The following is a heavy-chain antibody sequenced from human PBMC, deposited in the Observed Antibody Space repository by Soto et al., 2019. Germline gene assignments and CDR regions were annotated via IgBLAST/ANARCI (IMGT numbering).Heavy chain of an antibody. V-gene: IGHV3-74*01. CDR2: VNSDGHDT. J-gene: IGHJ4*02. CDR1: GFTFSTYW. D-gene: IGHD3-22*01. Sequence: EVQLVESGGGLVQPGGSLRLSCAASGFTFSTYWMHWVRQTPGKGLVWVSRVNSDGHDTVYADSVKGRFTLSRDNAKNTVFLQTSSLRAAATAVYYCARGRENDSYFDYWGQGIVVTVSS. CDR3: ARGRENDSYFDY.